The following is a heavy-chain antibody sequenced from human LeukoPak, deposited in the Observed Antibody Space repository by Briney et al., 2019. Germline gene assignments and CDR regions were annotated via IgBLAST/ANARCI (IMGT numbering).Heavy chain of an antibody. D-gene: IGHD2-15*01. CDR1: GFTFSSYG. CDR2: IRYDGSNK. Sequence: PGGSLRLSCAASGFTFSSYGMHWVRQAPGKGLEWVAFIRYDGSNKYYADSVKGRFTISRDNSKNTLYLQMNSLRAEDTAVYYCAKDIGDIVVVVAADPSAFDIWGQGTMVTVSS. J-gene: IGHJ3*02. V-gene: IGHV3-30*02. CDR3: AKDIGDIVVVVAADPSAFDI.